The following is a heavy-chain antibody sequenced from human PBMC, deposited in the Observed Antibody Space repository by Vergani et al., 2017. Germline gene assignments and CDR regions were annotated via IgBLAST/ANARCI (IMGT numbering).Heavy chain of an antibody. CDR2: IYSGGST. V-gene: IGHV3-66*01. CDR1: GFTVSSNY. J-gene: IGHJ3*02. Sequence: EVQLVESGGGLVQPGGSLRLSCAASGFTVSSNYMSWVRQAPGKGLEWVSVIYSGGSTYYADSVKGRFIISRDNSKNTLYLQMNSLRAEDTAVYYCAKVGRSEVAGTFGAFDIWGQGTMVTVSS. CDR3: AKVGRSEVAGTFGAFDI. D-gene: IGHD6-19*01.